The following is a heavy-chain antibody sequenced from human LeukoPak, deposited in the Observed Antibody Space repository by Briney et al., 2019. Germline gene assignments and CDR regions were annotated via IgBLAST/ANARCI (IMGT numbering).Heavy chain of an antibody. J-gene: IGHJ6*02. CDR1: GDSISSSSSY. D-gene: IGHD3-22*01. Sequence: SETLSLACTVSGDSISSSSSYWGWVRQPPGKGLEWIGSIYYSGRPYYSPSLRSRVTMSVDTSKNQFSLKLSSVTAADTAVYYYVRHYYDSTGFDRSYYYYGMDVWGHGTVVTVSS. CDR2: IYYSGRP. V-gene: IGHV4-39*01. CDR3: VRHYYDSTGFDRSYYYYGMDV.